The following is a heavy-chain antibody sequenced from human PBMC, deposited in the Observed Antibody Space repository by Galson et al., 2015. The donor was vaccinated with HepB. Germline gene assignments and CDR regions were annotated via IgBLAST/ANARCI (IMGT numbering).Heavy chain of an antibody. CDR2: INPSGGST. CDR3: ASTVAAPGGPYYYYGMDV. Sequence: SVKVSCKASGYTFTSYYMHWVRQAPGQGLEWMGIINPSGGSTSYARKFQGRVTMTRDTSTSTVYMELSSLRSEDTAVYYCASTVAAPGGPYYYYGMDVWGQGTTVTVSS. V-gene: IGHV1-46*01. J-gene: IGHJ6*02. D-gene: IGHD6-19*01. CDR1: GYTFTSYY.